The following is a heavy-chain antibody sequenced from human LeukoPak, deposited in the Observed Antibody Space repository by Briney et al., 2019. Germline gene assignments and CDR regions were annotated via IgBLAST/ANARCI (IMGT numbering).Heavy chain of an antibody. J-gene: IGHJ5*02. CDR2: MYYSGST. CDR3: AREQGYCSTTTCQYSWFDP. D-gene: IGHD2-2*01. Sequence: KPSETLSLTCSVSGGSIISSYYWSWIRQPPGKGLEWIGYMYYSGSTNFNPSLTSRVTISRDTSKNQFSLKLSSVTAADTAVYFCAREQGYCSTTTCQYSWFDPWGQGTLVTVSS. CDR1: GGSIISSYY. V-gene: IGHV4-59*01.